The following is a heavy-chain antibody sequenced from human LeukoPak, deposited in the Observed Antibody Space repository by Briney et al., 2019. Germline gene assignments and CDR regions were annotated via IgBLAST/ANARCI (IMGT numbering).Heavy chain of an antibody. V-gene: IGHV1-69*13. Sequence: ASVKVSCKASGGTFSSYAISWVRQAPGQGLEWMGGIIPIFGTATYAQKFQGRVTITADESTSTAYMELSSLRSEDTAVYYCARGFVGFDWSHGMDVWGQGTTVTVSS. J-gene: IGHJ6*02. CDR2: IIPIFGTA. D-gene: IGHD3-9*01. CDR1: GGTFSSYA. CDR3: ARGFVGFDWSHGMDV.